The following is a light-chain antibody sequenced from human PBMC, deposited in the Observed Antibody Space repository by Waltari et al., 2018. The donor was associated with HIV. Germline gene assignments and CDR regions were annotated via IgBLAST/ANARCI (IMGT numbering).Light chain of an antibody. CDR2: SNN. Sequence: QSVLTQPPSASGTPGQRVTISCSGSSSTTGSNTVNWYQQLPGTAPKLLIYSNNQRPSGVPDRFSGSKSGTSVSLAISGLQSEDDTDYYCAAWDDSLNGWVFGGGTKLTVL. CDR3: AAWDDSLNGWV. V-gene: IGLV1-44*01. CDR1: SSTTGSNT. J-gene: IGLJ3*02.